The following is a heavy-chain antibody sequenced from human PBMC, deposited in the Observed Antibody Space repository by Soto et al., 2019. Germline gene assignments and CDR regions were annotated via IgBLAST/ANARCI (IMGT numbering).Heavy chain of an antibody. CDR1: GFTFSSYG. V-gene: IGHV3-33*01. CDR3: ARDSYDILTGSYDTILDY. D-gene: IGHD3-9*01. J-gene: IGHJ4*02. Sequence: GGSLRLSCAASGFTFSSYGMHWVRQTPGKGLEWVAVIWYDGSNKYYADSVKGRFTISRDNSKNTLYLQMNSLRAEDTAVYYCARDSYDILTGSYDTILDYWGQGTLVTVSS. CDR2: IWYDGSNK.